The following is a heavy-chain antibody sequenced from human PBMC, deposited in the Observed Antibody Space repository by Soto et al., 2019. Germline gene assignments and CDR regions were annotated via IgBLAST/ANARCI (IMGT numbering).Heavy chain of an antibody. CDR2: INAGNGNT. J-gene: IGHJ6*03. V-gene: IGHV1-3*01. CDR3: AYGATVTTSHYYYYMDV. Sequence: QVQLVQSGAEVKKPGASVKVSCKASGYTFTSCAMHWVRQAPGQRLEWMGWINAGNGNTKYSQKFQGRVTITRDTSASTAYMELSSLRSEDTAVYYCAYGATVTTSHYYYYMDVWGKGTTVTVSS. CDR1: GYTFTSCA. D-gene: IGHD4-17*01.